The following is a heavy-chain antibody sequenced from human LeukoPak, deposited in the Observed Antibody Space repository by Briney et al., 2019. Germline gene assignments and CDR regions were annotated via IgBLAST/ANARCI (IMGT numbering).Heavy chain of an antibody. V-gene: IGHV4-38-2*02. Sequence: TASETLSLTCTVSGYSISSGFYWGWIRQPPGKELEWIGSIYHSGTTYYNPSLKSRVTISLDTSKNQFSLKLSSVTAADTAVYYCARKGIGMGASFDYWGQGTLVTVSS. CDR1: GYSISSGFY. D-gene: IGHD1-26*01. CDR2: IYHSGTT. CDR3: ARKGIGMGASFDY. J-gene: IGHJ4*02.